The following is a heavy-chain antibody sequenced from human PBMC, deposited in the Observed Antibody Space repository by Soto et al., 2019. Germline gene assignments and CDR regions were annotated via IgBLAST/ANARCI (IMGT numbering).Heavy chain of an antibody. CDR1: GYTFTSYA. CDR3: ARGGHIVVVTAIHWFDP. Sequence: GASVKVSCKASGYTFTSYAMHWVRQAPGQGLEWMGWINPNSGGTNYAQKFQGWVTMTRDTSISTAYMELSRLRSDDTAVYYCARGGHIVVVTAIHWFDPWGQGTLVTVSS. J-gene: IGHJ5*02. D-gene: IGHD2-21*02. CDR2: INPNSGGT. V-gene: IGHV1-2*04.